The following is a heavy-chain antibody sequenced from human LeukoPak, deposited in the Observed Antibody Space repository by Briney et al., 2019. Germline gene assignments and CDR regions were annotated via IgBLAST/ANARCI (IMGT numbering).Heavy chain of an antibody. J-gene: IGHJ4*02. V-gene: IGHV3-23*01. CDR3: AKDLLWFGELLPEYFDY. CDR1: GFTFSSYA. CDR2: ISGSGGSK. Sequence: GGSLRLSCASSGFTFSSYAMSWVRPAPGKGLEWVSAISGSGGSKYYADAVKGRFTIYRDNSKTTLYLQMNSLRAEDTAVYYCAKDLLWFGELLPEYFDYWGQGTLVTVSS. D-gene: IGHD3-10*01.